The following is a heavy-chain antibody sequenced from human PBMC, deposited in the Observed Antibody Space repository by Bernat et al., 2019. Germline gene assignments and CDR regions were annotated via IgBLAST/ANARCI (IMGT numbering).Heavy chain of an antibody. D-gene: IGHD2-2*01. J-gene: IGHJ6*03. Sequence: EVQLVESGGGLVQPGGSLRLSCAASGFTFSSYAMSWVRQAPGKGLEWVSAISGSGGSTYYADSVKGRFTISRDNSKNTLYLQMNSLRAEDTAVYYCARAGVVVPAATYYYYYMDVWGKGTTVTVSS. CDR1: GFTFSSYA. CDR3: ARAGVVVPAATYYYYYMDV. V-gene: IGHV3-23*04. CDR2: ISGSGGST.